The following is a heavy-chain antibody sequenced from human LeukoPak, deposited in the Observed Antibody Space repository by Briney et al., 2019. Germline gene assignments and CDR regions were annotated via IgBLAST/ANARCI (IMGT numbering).Heavy chain of an antibody. J-gene: IGHJ4*02. V-gene: IGHV1-2*02. CDR1: GYTFTGYY. CDR2: INPNSGGT. CDR3: ARDAPGYSYGY. Sequence: ASVKVSCKASGYTFTGYYMHWVRQAPGQGLEWMGWINPNSGGTNYAQKFQGRVTMTRDTSISTAYMELRSLRSDDTAVYYCARDAPGYSYGYWGQGTLVTVSS. D-gene: IGHD5-18*01.